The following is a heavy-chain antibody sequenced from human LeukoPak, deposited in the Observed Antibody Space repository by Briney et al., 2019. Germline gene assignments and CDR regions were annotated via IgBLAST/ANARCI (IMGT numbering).Heavy chain of an antibody. CDR2: ISSSSSYI. CDR1: GFTFSSYS. CDR3: ARGMGTAMVTPDY. Sequence: PGGSLRLSCAASGFTFSSYSMNWVRQAPGKGLEWVSSISSSSSYIYYADSVKGRFTISRDNAKNSLYLQMNSLRAEDTAVYYCARGMGTAMVTPDYWGQGTPVTVSS. V-gene: IGHV3-21*01. D-gene: IGHD5-18*01. J-gene: IGHJ4*02.